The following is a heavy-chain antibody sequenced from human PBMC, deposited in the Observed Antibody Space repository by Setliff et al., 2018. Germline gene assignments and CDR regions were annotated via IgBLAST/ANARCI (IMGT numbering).Heavy chain of an antibody. D-gene: IGHD1-26*01. V-gene: IGHV5-51*01. CDR3: ASGLVGATYSGYFDY. CDR2: IYPGDSHT. J-gene: IGHJ4*02. CDR1: GYSFSNFW. Sequence: GASLTISCKGSGYSFSNFWIGWVRQMPGKGLAWMGIIYPGDSHTRYSPSFQGQVTMSADKSIHTAYLQWSNLKASDTAIYYCASGLVGATYSGYFDYWGQGALVTVSS.